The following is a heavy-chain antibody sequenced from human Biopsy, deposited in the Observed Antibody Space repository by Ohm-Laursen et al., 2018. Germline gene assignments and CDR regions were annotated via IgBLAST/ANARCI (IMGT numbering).Heavy chain of an antibody. CDR1: GGSFKNYA. Sequence: VSSVKVSCKASGGSFKNYAVNWVRQAPGQGLEWVGGIIPIFPTTNYALKFQGRVTITADKFRSTAYMEMNSLSSEDTAIYYCAFIVEPIATGEKDYYHYFGLDVWGQGTTVTVSS. CDR2: IIPIFPTT. J-gene: IGHJ6*02. V-gene: IGHV1-69*06. CDR3: AFIVEPIATGEKDYYHYFGLDV. D-gene: IGHD2-21*01.